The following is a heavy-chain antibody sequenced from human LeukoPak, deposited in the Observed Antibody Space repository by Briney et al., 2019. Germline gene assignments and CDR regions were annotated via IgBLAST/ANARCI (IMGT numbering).Heavy chain of an antibody. CDR2: TNNDGSST. Sequence: QPGGSLRLSCVASGFTFSNYWIHWVRQAPGKGLVWVSRTNNDGSSTTYADFVEGRFTSSRDNAKNTLYLQMDSLRAEDTAVYYCTRSVFPYYFDCWGQGTLVTVSS. J-gene: IGHJ4*02. D-gene: IGHD3-10*02. CDR3: TRSVFPYYFDC. CDR1: GFTFSNYW. V-gene: IGHV3-74*01.